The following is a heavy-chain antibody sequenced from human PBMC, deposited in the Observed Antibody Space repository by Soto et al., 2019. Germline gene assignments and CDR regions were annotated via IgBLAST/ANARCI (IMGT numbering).Heavy chain of an antibody. V-gene: IGHV3-30-3*01. CDR1: GFTFSSYA. Sequence: QVQLVESGGGVVQPGRSLRLSCAASGFTFSSYAMHWVRQAPGKGLEWVAVISYDGSNKYYADSVKGRSTISRDNSKNTLYLQMNSLRAEDTAVYYCASDLYLPRGVAVADPGDYWGQGTLVTVSS. D-gene: IGHD6-19*01. CDR3: ASDLYLPRGVAVADPGDY. CDR2: ISYDGSNK. J-gene: IGHJ4*02.